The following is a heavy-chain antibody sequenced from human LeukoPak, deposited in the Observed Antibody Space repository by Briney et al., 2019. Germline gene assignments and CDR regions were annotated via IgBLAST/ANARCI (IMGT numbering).Heavy chain of an antibody. V-gene: IGHV3-53*04. J-gene: IGHJ3*02. CDR1: GFTVSSNY. CDR3: ARAREWELLSDDAFDI. CDR2: IYSGGST. D-gene: IGHD1-26*01. Sequence: GGSLRLSCAASGFTVSSNYMSWVRQAPGKGLEWVSVIYSGGSTYYADSVKGRFPISRHNSKNTPYLHMNSLRAEDTAVYYSARAREWELLSDDAFDIWGQGTMVTVSS.